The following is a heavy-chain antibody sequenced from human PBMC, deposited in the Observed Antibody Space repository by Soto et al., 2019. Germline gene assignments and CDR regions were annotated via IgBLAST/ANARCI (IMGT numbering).Heavy chain of an antibody. D-gene: IGHD6-19*01. Sequence: QITLKESGPSLVKPTQTLTLTCTFSGFSLTTTGVGVVWIRQPPGKALEWLALIYWDDEKHYSPSLRSRLTVTKETTKHQVVLTLTNVDPADTGSYFCADVGCLEQWLYRLAHWGEGTLVTVSS. CDR3: ADVGCLEQWLYRLAH. CDR1: GFSLTTTGVG. CDR2: IYWDDEK. V-gene: IGHV2-5*02. J-gene: IGHJ4*02.